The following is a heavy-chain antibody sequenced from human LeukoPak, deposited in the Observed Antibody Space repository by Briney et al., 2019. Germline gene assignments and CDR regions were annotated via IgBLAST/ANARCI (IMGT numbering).Heavy chain of an antibody. CDR1: GGSISSGSYY. CDR3: ARGGYYGSGNDFRFDP. J-gene: IGHJ5*02. CDR2: IYTSGST. V-gene: IGHV4-61*02. D-gene: IGHD3-10*01. Sequence: SETLSLTCTVSGGSISSGSYYWSWIRQPAGKGLEWIGRIYTSGSTNYNPSLKSRVTISVDTSKNQFSLKLNSVTAADTAVYYCARGGYYGSGNDFRFDPWGQGTLVTVSS.